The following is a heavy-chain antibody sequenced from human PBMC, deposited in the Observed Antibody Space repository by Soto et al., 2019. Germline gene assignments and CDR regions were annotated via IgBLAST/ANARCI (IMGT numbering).Heavy chain of an antibody. CDR1: GVTFSIHC. CDR3: ANGDSSGFEYFQS. D-gene: IGHD3-22*01. CDR2: VSFDGTNK. Sequence: PGGSLILSCPSSGVTFSIHCMHWVRQAPGKGLEWVAVVSFDGTNKNYADSVRGRFTISRDNSKNTLYLQMSSLRAEDTAVYYCANGDSSGFEYFQSWGQGTLVTVSS. V-gene: IGHV3-30*18. J-gene: IGHJ1*01.